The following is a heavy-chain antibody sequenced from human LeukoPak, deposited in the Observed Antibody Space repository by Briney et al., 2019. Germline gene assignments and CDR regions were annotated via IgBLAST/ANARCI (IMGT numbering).Heavy chain of an antibody. CDR2: ISYDGSNK. Sequence: GRSLRLSCAASGFTFITYAMHWVRQAPGKGLEWVAVISYDGSNKYYAESVKGRFTISRDNSKNTLYLQMNSLTAEDTAVYYCARDLSDYWGQGTLVTVSS. V-gene: IGHV3-30-3*01. J-gene: IGHJ4*02. CDR3: ARDLSDY. CDR1: GFTFITYA.